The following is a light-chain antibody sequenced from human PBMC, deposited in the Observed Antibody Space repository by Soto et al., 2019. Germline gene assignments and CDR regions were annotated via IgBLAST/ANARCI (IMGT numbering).Light chain of an antibody. CDR2: DAS. V-gene: IGKV3-15*01. Sequence: EIVMTQSPATLSVSPGERATLSCRASPSISSDLAWYQQKPGQAPRLLIYDASTRATGVPARFSGSGSGTEFTLTISSLQSEDFAVYYCQLYGGSHMFSFGQGTKLEIK. CDR1: PSISSD. J-gene: IGKJ2*01. CDR3: QLYGGSHMFS.